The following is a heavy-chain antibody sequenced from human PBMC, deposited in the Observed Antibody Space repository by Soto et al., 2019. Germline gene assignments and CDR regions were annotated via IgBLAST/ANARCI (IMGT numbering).Heavy chain of an antibody. CDR2: FFYTGST. CDR1: GGSVSSEHYY. V-gene: IGHV4-61*03. J-gene: IGHJ4*02. CDR3: AGGTDGKKVAY. D-gene: IGHD5-12*01. Sequence: QVQLQESGPGLVKSSETLSLTCTVSGGSVSSEHYYWNWIRQAPGKGLEWIGYFFYTGSTNYNPSLESRLTMSGDMSKNHFSLKLSSVTAADTAVYYCAGGTDGKKVAYWGQGTLVTVSS.